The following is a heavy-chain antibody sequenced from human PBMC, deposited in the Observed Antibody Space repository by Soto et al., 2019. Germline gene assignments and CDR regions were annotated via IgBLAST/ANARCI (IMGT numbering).Heavy chain of an antibody. CDR2: INPANGVA. V-gene: IGHV1-46*04. Sequence: QVHLVQSGAEVKKPGASMKVSCTASGYTLTSHHVHWVRQAPGRRLEWMGSINPANGVAQYTARLQGRVIMTRDTSTSTVYMELRGLTSGDTAIFYCARGGGVGLDGSAAFDIWGQGTMVTVSS. D-gene: IGHD1-1*01. CDR1: GYTLTSHH. CDR3: ARGGGVGLDGSAAFDI. J-gene: IGHJ3*02.